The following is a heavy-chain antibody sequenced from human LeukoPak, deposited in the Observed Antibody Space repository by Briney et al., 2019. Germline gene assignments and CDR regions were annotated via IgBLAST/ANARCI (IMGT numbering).Heavy chain of an antibody. V-gene: IGHV4-39*01. CDR2: IYYSGST. J-gene: IGHJ4*02. CDR1: GASFSSSTYF. CDR3: ARHAGGISATGTRPFDY. D-gene: IGHD6-13*01. Sequence: SETLSLTCTVSGASFSSSTYFWGWIRQPPGKGLEWIGSIYYSGSTYYNPSLKSRVTMSVDTSKNQFSLKLSSVTAADTAVYYCARHAGGISATGTRPFDYWGQGTLVTVSS.